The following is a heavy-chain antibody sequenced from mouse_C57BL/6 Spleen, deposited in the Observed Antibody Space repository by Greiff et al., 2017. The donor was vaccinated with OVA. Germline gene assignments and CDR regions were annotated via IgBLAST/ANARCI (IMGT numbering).Heavy chain of an antibody. CDR3: ARGLSYAMDY. CDR2: ISYSGST. CDR1: GYSITSGYD. V-gene: IGHV3-1*01. J-gene: IGHJ4*01. Sequence: DVKLQESGPGMVKPSQSLSLTCTVTGYSITSGYDWHCIRHFPGNKLEWMGYISYSGSTNYNPSLKSRISITHDTSKNHFFLKLNSVTTEDTATYYCARGLSYAMDYWGQGTSVTVSS.